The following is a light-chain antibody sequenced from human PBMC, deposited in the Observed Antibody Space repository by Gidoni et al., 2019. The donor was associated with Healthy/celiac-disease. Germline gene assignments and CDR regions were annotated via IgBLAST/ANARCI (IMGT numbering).Light chain of an antibody. V-gene: IGKV1-39*01. J-gene: IGKJ3*01. CDR1: QSISRY. CDR2: AAS. Sequence: DSQTTQSPSSLSASVGYRVTITCRASQSISRYLNWYQQKPGKAPKLLIYAASILQSGVTSRFSGSGSGPDFTLTISSLPPEAFASYYCQPSYSTPFTFGPGTKVEIK. CDR3: QPSYSTPFT.